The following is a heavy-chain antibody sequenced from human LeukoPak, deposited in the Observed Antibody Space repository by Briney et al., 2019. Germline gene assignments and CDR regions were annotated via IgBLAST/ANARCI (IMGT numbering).Heavy chain of an antibody. V-gene: IGHV5-51*01. CDR1: GYSFTSYW. CDR3: ASGYCSSTSCYASAFDI. D-gene: IGHD2-2*01. CDR2: IYPGDSDT. Sequence: GESLKISCKGSGYSFTSYWIGWLRQMPGKGLEWMGIIYPGDSDTRYSPSFQGQVTISADKSISTAYLQWGSLKASDTAMYYCASGYCSSTSCYASAFDIWGQGTMVTVSS. J-gene: IGHJ3*02.